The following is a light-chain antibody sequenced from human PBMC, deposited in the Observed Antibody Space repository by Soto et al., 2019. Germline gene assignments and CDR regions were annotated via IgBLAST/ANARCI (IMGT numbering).Light chain of an antibody. V-gene: IGKV1-5*03. J-gene: IGKJ1*01. Sequence: DIQMTQTPSTLSASVGDRVIITCRASQGISNWLAWYQQKPGRLPRLLIYQASTLESGVPSRFSGSGSGTEFTLTISSLQHDDFATYYCQQYNTYLWTFGQGTKVDIK. CDR3: QQYNTYLWT. CDR1: QGISNW. CDR2: QAS.